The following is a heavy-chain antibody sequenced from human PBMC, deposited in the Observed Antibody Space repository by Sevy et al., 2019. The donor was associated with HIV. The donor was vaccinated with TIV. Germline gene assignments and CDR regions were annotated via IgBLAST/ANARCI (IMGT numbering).Heavy chain of an antibody. Sequence: SETLSLTCTVSGGSISSYYWSWIRQPPGKGLEWLGYIYYSGSTNYNPSLKSRVTISVDTSKNQFSLKLSSVTAAVTAVYYSARDRSPYGMDVWGQGTTVTVSS. CDR3: ARDRSPYGMDV. V-gene: IGHV4-59*01. CDR1: GGSISSYY. CDR2: IYYSGST. J-gene: IGHJ6*02.